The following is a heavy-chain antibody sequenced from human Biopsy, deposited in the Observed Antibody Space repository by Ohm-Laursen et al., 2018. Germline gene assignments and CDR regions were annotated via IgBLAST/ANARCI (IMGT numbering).Heavy chain of an antibody. CDR2: IWYDGSRQ. D-gene: IGHD6-25*01. CDR3: ARDGAAGYGLDV. CDR1: GFHFSDYY. V-gene: IGHV3-33*08. J-gene: IGHJ6*02. Sequence: SLRLSCAASGFHFSDYYMSWIRQAPGKGLGWVAVIWYDGSRQYYADSVKGRFTISRDNSKNTLYLQMNSLRAEDTAVYYCARDGAAGYGLDVWGQGTTVTVSS.